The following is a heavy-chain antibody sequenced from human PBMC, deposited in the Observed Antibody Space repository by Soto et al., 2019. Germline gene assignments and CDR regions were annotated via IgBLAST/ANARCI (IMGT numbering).Heavy chain of an antibody. Sequence: GGSLRLSCAASGFTFSSYWMSWVRQAPGKGLEWVANIKQDGSEKYYVDSVKGRFTISRDNAKNSLYLQMNSLRAEDTAVYYCAREPYYYDSSGYFDYWGQGTLVIVSS. V-gene: IGHV3-7*01. CDR3: AREPYYYDSSGYFDY. J-gene: IGHJ4*02. CDR1: GFTFSSYW. D-gene: IGHD3-22*01. CDR2: IKQDGSEK.